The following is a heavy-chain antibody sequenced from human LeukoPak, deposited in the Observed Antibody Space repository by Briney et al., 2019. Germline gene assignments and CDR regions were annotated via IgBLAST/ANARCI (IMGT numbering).Heavy chain of an antibody. J-gene: IGHJ4*02. Sequence: GGSLRLSCAASGFTFSSYWMHWVRQAPGKGLVWVSGIDTDGSNTAYADSVKGRFTISRDNAKNTLYLQMNSLRAEDTAVYYCTRGGTTLDYWGQGTLVTVSS. CDR3: TRGGTTLDY. CDR2: IDTDGSNT. V-gene: IGHV3-74*01. CDR1: GFTFSSYW. D-gene: IGHD1-7*01.